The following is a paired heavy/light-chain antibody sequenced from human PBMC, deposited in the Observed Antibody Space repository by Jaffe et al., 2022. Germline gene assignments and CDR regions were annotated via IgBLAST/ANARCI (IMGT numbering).Heavy chain of an antibody. J-gene: IGHJ4*02. CDR2: IRYDGSNQ. CDR3: AKDLLGYCSGGSCYSGSDY. Sequence: QVQLVESGGGVVQPGGSLRLSCAASGFTFSSYGMHWVRQAPGKGLEWVTFIRYDGSNQYYADSVKGRFTISRDNSKNTLYLQMNSLRAEDTAVYYCAKDLLGYCSGGSCYSGSDYWGQGTLVTVSS. CDR1: GFTFSSYG. V-gene: IGHV3-30*02. D-gene: IGHD2-15*01.
Light chain of an antibody. CDR1: QSINSY. CDR2: AAS. V-gene: IGKV1-39*01. CDR3: QQSYSTPRT. J-gene: IGKJ2*01. Sequence: DIQMTQSPSSLSASVGDRVTITCRASQSINSYLNWYQQKPGKAPKLLIYAASSLQSGVPSRFRGSGSGTDFTLTISSLQPEDFATYYCQQSYSTPRTFGQGTKLEIK.